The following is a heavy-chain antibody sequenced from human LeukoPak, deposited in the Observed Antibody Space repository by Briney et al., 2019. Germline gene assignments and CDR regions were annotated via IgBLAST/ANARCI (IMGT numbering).Heavy chain of an antibody. J-gene: IGHJ4*02. CDR2: INHSGST. CDR1: GGSFSGYY. D-gene: IGHD2-21*02. Sequence: SETLSLTCAVYGGSFSGYYWSWIRQPPGKGLEWIGEINHSGSTYYNPSLKSRVTISVDTSKNQFSLKLSSVTAADTAVYYCARVPYCGGDCYFDYWGQGTLVTVSS. CDR3: ARVPYCGGDCYFDY. V-gene: IGHV4-34*01.